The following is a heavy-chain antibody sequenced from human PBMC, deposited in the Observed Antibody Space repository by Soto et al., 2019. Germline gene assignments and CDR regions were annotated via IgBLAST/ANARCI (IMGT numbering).Heavy chain of an antibody. CDR3: AKRYAVSYYGMDV. D-gene: IGHD3-16*01. CDR2: ISDDGSNK. Sequence: QAQLVESGGGVVQPGRSLRLSCAASGFTFSSYGMHWVRQAPGKGLEWVAIISDDGSNKYYADSVKGRFTISRDNSKNTLYLQINSLRAEDTAVYYCAKRYAVSYYGMDVWGQGTKVTVSS. CDR1: GFTFSSYG. J-gene: IGHJ6*02. V-gene: IGHV3-30*18.